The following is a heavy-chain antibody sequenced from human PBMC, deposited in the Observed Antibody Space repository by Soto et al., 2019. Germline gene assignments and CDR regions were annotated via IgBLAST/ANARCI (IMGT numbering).Heavy chain of an antibody. V-gene: IGHV1-8*01. J-gene: IGHJ6*02. CDR2: MNPNSGNT. CDR1: GYTFTNYD. Sequence: QEQLVQSGAEVKKPGASVKVSCKASGYTFTNYDINWVRQAPGQGLEWMGWMNPNSGNTDIAQKFQGRVTMTRDTSISTAYMELSSLTSDDTAVFYCAREVFFSGSGRGIYSYALDVWGQGTTVTVSS. D-gene: IGHD3-10*01. CDR3: AREVFFSGSGRGIYSYALDV.